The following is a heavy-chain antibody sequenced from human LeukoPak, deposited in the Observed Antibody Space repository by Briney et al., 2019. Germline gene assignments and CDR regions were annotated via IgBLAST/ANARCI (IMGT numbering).Heavy chain of an antibody. D-gene: IGHD6-13*01. Sequence: GGSLRLSRAASGFTFSSYSMNWVRQAPGKGLEWVSSISSSSSYIYYADSVRGRFTISRDNAKNSLYLQMNSLRAEDTAVYYCARGIAAAVPYYFDYWGQGTLVTVSS. CDR3: ARGIAAAVPYYFDY. J-gene: IGHJ4*02. CDR1: GFTFSSYS. V-gene: IGHV3-21*01. CDR2: ISSSSSYI.